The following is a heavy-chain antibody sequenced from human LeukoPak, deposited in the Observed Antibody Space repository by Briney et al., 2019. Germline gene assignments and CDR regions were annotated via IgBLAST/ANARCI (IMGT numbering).Heavy chain of an antibody. V-gene: IGHV1-2*02. D-gene: IGHD4-17*01. CDR3: AAVDPSTVTFAFDI. Sequence: GASVKVSCKSSRYTFSGHYIHWVRQAPGQGLEWMGWINPNSGGTSYAHQFQGRVTITRDMSTSTAYMELSSLRSEDAAVYYCAAVDPSTVTFAFDIWGQGTMVTVSS. CDR2: INPNSGGT. CDR1: RYTFSGHY. J-gene: IGHJ3*02.